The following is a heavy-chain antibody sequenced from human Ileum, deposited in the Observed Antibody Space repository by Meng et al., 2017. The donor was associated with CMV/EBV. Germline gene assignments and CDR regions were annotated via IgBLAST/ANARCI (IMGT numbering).Heavy chain of an antibody. CDR2: TYYGGTT. V-gene: IGHV4-38-2*02. Sequence: SETLSLTCSVSGFSISSGYYWGWIRQSPEKGLEWIGTTYYGGTTTYNPSLKNRVRISIDTSKNQFFLKLDSVTAADTAVYFCARELPRAQWGQGILV. CDR1: GFSISSGYY. J-gene: IGHJ4*01. CDR3: ARELPRAQ. D-gene: IGHD1-14*01.